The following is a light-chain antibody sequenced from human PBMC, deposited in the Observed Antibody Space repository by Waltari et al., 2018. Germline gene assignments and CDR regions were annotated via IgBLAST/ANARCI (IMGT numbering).Light chain of an antibody. CDR2: AAS. V-gene: IGKV1-17*01. J-gene: IGKJ5*01. CDR1: QAIRND. CDR3: MQHNSYPIT. Sequence: DIQLTQFPSSLSASVGDRVTITCRASQAIRNDLDWYQQKPGRAPKRLIYAASTLQSGIPSRFSGSGSGAEFTLTISSLQPEDIGIYYCMQHNSYPITFGPGTRLDIK.